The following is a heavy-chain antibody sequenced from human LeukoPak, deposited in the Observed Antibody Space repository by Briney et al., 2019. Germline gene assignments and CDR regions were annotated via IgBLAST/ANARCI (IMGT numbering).Heavy chain of an antibody. CDR3: ARYGSGSNYRDPFDS. V-gene: IGHV3-48*01. D-gene: IGHD3-10*01. J-gene: IGHJ4*02. CDR1: GFTFSTYS. Sequence: GGSLRLSCVASGFTFSTYSMNWVRQAPGKGLEWISCIYRDSSVKHYADSVRGRFTVSRDNAKNSVYLQMNSLRAEDTAVYFCARYGSGSNYRDPFDSWGQGTLVTVSS. CDR2: IYRDSSVK.